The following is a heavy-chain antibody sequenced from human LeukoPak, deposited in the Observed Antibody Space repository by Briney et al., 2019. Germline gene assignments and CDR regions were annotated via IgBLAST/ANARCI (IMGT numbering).Heavy chain of an antibody. J-gene: IGHJ4*02. CDR2: IVVGSGNT. CDR1: GFTFTSSA. V-gene: IGHV1-58*01. D-gene: IGHD6-6*01. Sequence: SVQVSCKASGFTFTSSAVQWVRQARGQRLEWIGWIVVGSGNTNYAQKFQERVTITRDMSTSTAYMELSSLRSEDTAVYYCAAVPIEYSSSSGSEPFDYWGQGTLVTLSS. CDR3: AAVPIEYSSSSGSEPFDY.